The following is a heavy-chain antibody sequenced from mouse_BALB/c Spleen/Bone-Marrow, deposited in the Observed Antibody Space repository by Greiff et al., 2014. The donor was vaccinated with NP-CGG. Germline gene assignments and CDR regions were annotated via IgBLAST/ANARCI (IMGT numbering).Heavy chain of an antibody. J-gene: IGHJ3*01. Sequence: VQLQQSGTVLARPGASVKMSCKASGYSFTSYWMHWVKQRPGQGLEWIGAFYPGNGDTSYNQKFKDKAKLTAVTSAITAYMELSSLTNEDSAVYYCTRRGDYGKKAWFAYWGQGTLVTVSA. V-gene: IGHV1-5*01. CDR1: GYSFTSYW. CDR2: FYPGNGDT. D-gene: IGHD1-1*02. CDR3: TRRGDYGKKAWFAY.